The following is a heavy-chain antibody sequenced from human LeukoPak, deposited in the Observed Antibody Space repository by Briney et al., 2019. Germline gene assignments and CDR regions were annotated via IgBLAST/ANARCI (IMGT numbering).Heavy chain of an antibody. CDR2: IYTSGST. V-gene: IGHV4-4*07. CDR3: ARDYAPLGDWFVP. J-gene: IGHJ5*02. Sequence: SETLSLTCTVSGGSIRIYSWSWIRHPAGKGLEWIGRIYTSGSTNYNPSLKSRVTISVEKSKKQFSLKLRSVTAADTAVYCCARDYAPLGDWFVPWGQRTLVTVSS. CDR1: GGSIRIYS. D-gene: IGHD2-2*01.